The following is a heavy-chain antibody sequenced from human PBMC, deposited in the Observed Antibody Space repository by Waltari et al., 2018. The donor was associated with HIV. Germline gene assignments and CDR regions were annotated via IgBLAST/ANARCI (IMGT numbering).Heavy chain of an antibody. J-gene: IGHJ4*02. Sequence: QAQLVQSGAEVKKSGAYVKVSCKASGSPFTNHDINWVRQATGQGLEWMGWINPNSGNTGYAQKFQGRVTMTRNTSISTAYMELSSLNSEDTAVYYCARGLSGATTLSDYWGQGTLVTVSS. CDR3: ARGLSGATTLSDY. D-gene: IGHD1-26*01. CDR1: GSPFTNHD. CDR2: INPNSGNT. V-gene: IGHV1-8*01.